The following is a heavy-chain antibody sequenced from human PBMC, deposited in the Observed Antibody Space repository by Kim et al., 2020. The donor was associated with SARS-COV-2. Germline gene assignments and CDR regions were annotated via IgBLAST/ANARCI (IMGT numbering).Heavy chain of an antibody. CDR2: DA. D-gene: IGHD3-16*01. V-gene: IGHV5-51*01. J-gene: IGHJ4*02. CDR3: AKKGGEFFDY. Sequence: DARYSPTFQGQVTISDDKSINTAYLQWNSLKASDSALYYCAKKGGEFFDYWGQGTLLTVSS.